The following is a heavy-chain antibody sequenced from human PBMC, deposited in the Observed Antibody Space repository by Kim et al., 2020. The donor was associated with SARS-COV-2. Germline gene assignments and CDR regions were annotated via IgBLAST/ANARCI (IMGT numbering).Heavy chain of an antibody. CDR2: IYYSGST. J-gene: IGHJ3*02. D-gene: IGHD3-22*01. CDR3: ARASITMIVVLNAFDI. CDR1: GGSISSGGYY. V-gene: IGHV4-31*03. Sequence: SETLSLTCTVSGGSISSGGYYWSWIRQHPGKGLEWIGYIYYSGSTYYNPSLKSRVTISVDTSKNQFSLKLSSVTAADTAMYYCARASITMIVVLNAFDIWGQGTMVTVSS.